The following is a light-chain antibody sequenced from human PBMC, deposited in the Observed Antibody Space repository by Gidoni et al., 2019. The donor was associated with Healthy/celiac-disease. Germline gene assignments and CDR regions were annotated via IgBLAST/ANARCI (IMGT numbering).Light chain of an antibody. V-gene: IGLV1-36*01. CDR3: AAWDDSLNGLV. Sequence: QSVLTQPPSVSEAPRQRVTTSCSGSSSNIGNNAVNWYQQLPGKAPKLLIYYDDLLPSGVSDRFSGSKSGTSASLAISGLQSEYEADYYCAAWDDSLNGLVFGGGTKLTVL. CDR2: YDD. J-gene: IGLJ3*02. CDR1: SSNIGNNA.